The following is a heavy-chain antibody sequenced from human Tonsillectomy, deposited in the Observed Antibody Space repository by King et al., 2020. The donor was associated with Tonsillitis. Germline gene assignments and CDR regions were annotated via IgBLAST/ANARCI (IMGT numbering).Heavy chain of an antibody. V-gene: IGHV1-2*02. Sequence: QLXQSGAEVKKPXASVKVSCKASGYTFTAYFMHWVRQAPGQGLEWMGXXNPXTGATNYAQKFQGRVTVTRDTSISTAYMELSMLKSDDTAVYYCARDYGDYFDYWGQGTLVTVSS. CDR2: XNPXTGAT. D-gene: IGHD4-17*01. J-gene: IGHJ4*02. CDR1: GYTFTAYF. CDR3: ARDYGDYFDY.